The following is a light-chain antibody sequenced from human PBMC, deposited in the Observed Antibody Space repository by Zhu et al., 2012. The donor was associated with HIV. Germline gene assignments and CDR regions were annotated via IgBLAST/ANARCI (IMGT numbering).Light chain of an antibody. V-gene: IGKV3-20*01. CDR3: QQYNYSPRT. J-gene: IGKJ1*01. CDR2: GAS. CDR1: QSGSSTY. Sequence: EVVLTQPPGTLSLSPGERGTLSCRASQSGSSTYLAWYQQKPGQAPRLLIYGASSRAPGIPDRFSGSGSGTDFTLTISRLEPEDFAVYYCQQYNYSPRTFGQGTKVEIK.